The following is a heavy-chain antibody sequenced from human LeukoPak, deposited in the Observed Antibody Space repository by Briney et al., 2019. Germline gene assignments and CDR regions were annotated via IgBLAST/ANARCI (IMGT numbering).Heavy chain of an antibody. D-gene: IGHD6-25*01. V-gene: IGHV4-34*01. Sequence: NPSETLSLTCAVYGGSFSGYYWSWIRQPPGKGLEWIGEINHSGSTNYNPSLKSRVTISVDTSKNQFSLKLSSETAADTAVYYCARLSGYNKKYYYYYYMDVWGKGTTVTVSS. CDR3: ARLSGYNKKYYYYYYMDV. CDR2: INHSGST. CDR1: GGSFSGYY. J-gene: IGHJ6*03.